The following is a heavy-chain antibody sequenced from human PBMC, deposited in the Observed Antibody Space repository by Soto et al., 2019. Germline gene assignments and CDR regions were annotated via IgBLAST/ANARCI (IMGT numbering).Heavy chain of an antibody. CDR1: GGTFSSYA. V-gene: IGHV1-69*14. J-gene: IGHJ2*01. D-gene: IGHD1-26*01. CDR2: IIPIFGTA. CDR3: ARFPPWGGNGAGYFDL. Sequence: QVQLVQSGAEVKKPGSSVKVSCKASGGTFSSYAISWVRQAPGQGLEWMGGIIPIFGTANYAQKFQGRVTSTADNCTRTADMALRSMRSEESPVKYCARFPPWGGNGAGYFDLWGHGTLVTVSS.